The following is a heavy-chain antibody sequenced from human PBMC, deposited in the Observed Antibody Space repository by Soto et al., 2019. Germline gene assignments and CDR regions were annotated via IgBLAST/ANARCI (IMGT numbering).Heavy chain of an antibody. D-gene: IGHD5-12*01. CDR1: GFTFSSYA. V-gene: IGHV3-23*01. CDR3: ARGLATVYYYEF. J-gene: IGHJ4*02. CDR2: ISGSAGSR. Sequence: PGGSLRLSCTTYGFTFSSYAMGWVRQAPGMGLEWVSDISGSAGSRYYADSVTGRFTISRDNSKDTVFLEMNNLRAEDTAIYYCARGLATVYYYEFWGQGTLVTVSS.